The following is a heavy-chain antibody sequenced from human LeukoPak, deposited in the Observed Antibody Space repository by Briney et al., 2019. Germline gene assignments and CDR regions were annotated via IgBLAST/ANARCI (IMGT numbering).Heavy chain of an antibody. Sequence: WGSLRLSCAAPGFTVSSNYMSWVRQAPGKGLEWVSVIYSGGSTYYAVSVKGRVTIYRDNSKKVLYVQMNSLRAEDGAVYYCANYGSGRGYYYYYMDVWGKGTTVTVSS. CDR1: GFTVSSNY. V-gene: IGHV3-53*01. D-gene: IGHD3-10*01. J-gene: IGHJ6*03. CDR3: ANYGSGRGYYYYYMDV. CDR2: IYSGGST.